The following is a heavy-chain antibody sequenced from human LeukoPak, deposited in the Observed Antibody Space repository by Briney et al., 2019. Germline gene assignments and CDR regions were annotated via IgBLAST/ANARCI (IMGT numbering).Heavy chain of an antibody. Sequence: PSETLSLTCTVSGGSMSSFYWSWIRQPAGEGLEWIGRIYTSGSTNYNPSLKSRVTMSVDTSKNQFSLRLSPVTAADTAVYYCTRTQKGAFNVWGQGTMVTVSS. CDR3: TRTQKGAFNV. V-gene: IGHV4-4*07. CDR1: GGSMSSFY. CDR2: IYTSGST. J-gene: IGHJ3*01.